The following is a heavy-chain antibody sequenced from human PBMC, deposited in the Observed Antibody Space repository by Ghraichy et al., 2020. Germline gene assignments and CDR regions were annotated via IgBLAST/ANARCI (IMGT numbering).Heavy chain of an antibody. D-gene: IGHD6-6*01. CDR1: GFTFSSYA. CDR3: AKGGSAVYYYYGMDV. J-gene: IGHJ6*02. CDR2: VDTGGDDT. V-gene: IGHV3-23*01. Sequence: GESLNISCEASGFTFSSYAMNWVRQAPGKGLEWVSVVDTGGDDTYYADSVKGRFTISRDNSKKTLHLEMNSLRAEDTAVYYCAKGGSAVYYYYGMDVWGQGTKVTVS.